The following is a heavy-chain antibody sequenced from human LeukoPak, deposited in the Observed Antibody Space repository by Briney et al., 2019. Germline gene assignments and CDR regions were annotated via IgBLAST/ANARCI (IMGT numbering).Heavy chain of an antibody. D-gene: IGHD2-21*01. CDR3: ASGILWSKSGFDP. Sequence: SETLSLTCAVYGGSFSGYYWSWIRQPPGKGLEWIGEINHSGSTNYNPSLKSRVTISVDTSKNQFSLKLSSVTAADTAVYYCASGILWSKSGFDPWGQGTLVTVSS. CDR2: INHSGST. CDR1: GGSFSGYY. J-gene: IGHJ5*02. V-gene: IGHV4-34*01.